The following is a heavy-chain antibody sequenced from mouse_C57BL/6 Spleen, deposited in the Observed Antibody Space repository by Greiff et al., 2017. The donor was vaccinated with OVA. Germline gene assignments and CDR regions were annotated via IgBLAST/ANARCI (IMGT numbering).Heavy chain of an antibody. Sequence: QVQLQQPGAELVMPGASVKLSCKASGYTFTSYWMHWVKQRPGQGLEWIGEIDPSDSYTNYNQKFKGKSTLTVDKSSSTAYMQLSSLTSEDSAVYDGARGGNYLSAWFAYWGQGTLVTVSA. D-gene: IGHD2-1*01. J-gene: IGHJ3*01. V-gene: IGHV1-69*01. CDR2: IDPSDSYT. CDR1: GYTFTSYW. CDR3: ARGGNYLSAWFAY.